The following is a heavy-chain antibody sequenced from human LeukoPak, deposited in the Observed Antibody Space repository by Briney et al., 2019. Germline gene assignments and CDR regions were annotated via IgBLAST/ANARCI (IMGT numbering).Heavy chain of an antibody. V-gene: IGHV3-30*02. J-gene: IGHJ4*02. CDR1: GFSFSDHA. CDR3: AKPSGNCVDY. D-gene: IGHD1-26*01. CDR2: IRFDGTTT. Sequence: GGSLRLSCGASGFSFSDHAMHWVRQAPDKGLEWVAFIRFDGTTTDYTDSVKGRFTISRDNSKNTLFLRMNSLRPEDTGVYFCAKPSGNCVDYWGQGTLVTVSS.